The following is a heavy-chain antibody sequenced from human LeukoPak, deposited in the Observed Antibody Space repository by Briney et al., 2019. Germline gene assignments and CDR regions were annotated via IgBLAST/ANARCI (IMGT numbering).Heavy chain of an antibody. Sequence: ASVKVSCKASGGTFSSYAINWVRQATGQGLEWMGWMNPNSGNTGYAQKFQGRVTMTRNTSISTAYMELSSLRSEDTAVYYCARVQWLAPQYYFDYWGQGTLVTVSS. V-gene: IGHV1-8*02. J-gene: IGHJ4*02. CDR3: ARVQWLAPQYYFDY. D-gene: IGHD6-19*01. CDR1: GGTFSSYA. CDR2: MNPNSGNT.